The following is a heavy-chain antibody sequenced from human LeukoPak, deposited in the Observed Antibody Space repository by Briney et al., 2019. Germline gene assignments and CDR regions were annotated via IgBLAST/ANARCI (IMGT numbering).Heavy chain of an antibody. J-gene: IGHJ4*02. Sequence: ASVKVSCKASGYTFTSYGMSWVRQAPGQGLEWMGWISAYNGNTNYAQKLQGRVTMTTDTSTSTAYMELRSLRSDDTAVYYCARDRAVTYYYDSSGYFWPIWGQGTLVTAYS. V-gene: IGHV1-18*01. CDR2: ISAYNGNT. CDR1: GYTFTSYG. CDR3: ARDRAVTYYYDSSGYFWPI. D-gene: IGHD3-22*01.